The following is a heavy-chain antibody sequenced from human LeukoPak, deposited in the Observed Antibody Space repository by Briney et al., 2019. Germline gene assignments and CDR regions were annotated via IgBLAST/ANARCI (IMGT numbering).Heavy chain of an antibody. D-gene: IGHD3-10*01. V-gene: IGHV3-30-3*01. CDR2: ISYDGGNK. CDR1: GFTFSSYA. Sequence: GGSLRLSCAASGFTFSSYAMHWVRQAPGKGLEWVAVISYDGGNKYYADSVKGRFTISRDNSKNTLYLQMNSLRAEDTAVYYCARSVLLWFGEFSPFNWFDPWGQGTLVTVSS. CDR3: ARSVLLWFGEFSPFNWFDP. J-gene: IGHJ5*02.